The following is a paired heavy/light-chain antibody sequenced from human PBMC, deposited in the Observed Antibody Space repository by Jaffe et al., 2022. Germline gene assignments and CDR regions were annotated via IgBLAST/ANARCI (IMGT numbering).Heavy chain of an antibody. J-gene: IGHJ3*02. D-gene: IGHD6-13*01. CDR3: VRDIATPGKTLYFDI. CDR2: IFYSGDT. V-gene: IGHV4-59*01. CDR1: GDSISSYY. Sequence: HVQLKESGPGLVKPSETLSLTCSVSGDSISSYYWSWIRQPPGKGLEWIGYIFYSGDTNYNPSLRSRVTMSVDTSMNQLSLNLESVTAADSAVYYCVRDIATPGKTLYFDIWGQGTMVTVSS.
Light chain of an antibody. Sequence: QSVLTQPPSVSAAPGQKVTISCSGSNSNIGSKLVSWYQHLPGTAPKLLIYDNDKRPSGIPDRFSGSKSGTSATLGITGLQTGDEADYYCGTWDDSLHNGRVFGGGTKLTVL. CDR2: DND. J-gene: IGLJ2*01. CDR1: NSNIGSKL. V-gene: IGLV1-51*01. CDR3: GTWDDSLHNGRV.